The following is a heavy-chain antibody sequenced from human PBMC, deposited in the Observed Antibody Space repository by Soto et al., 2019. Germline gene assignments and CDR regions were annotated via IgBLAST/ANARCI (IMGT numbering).Heavy chain of an antibody. J-gene: IGHJ4*02. CDR2: ISYSGST. V-gene: IGHV4-30-4*01. D-gene: IGHD1-7*01. CDR3: ATMGTPATGLYYFDY. Sequence: QVQLQESGPGLVKPSQTLSLTCTVSGGSISSGNYHWSWIRQPPGKGLEWIGFISYSGSTYYSASRQSRVTMSVDTSKNQFSLNLSFVTAADTAVYYCATMGTPATGLYYFDYWGQGTLVTVSS. CDR1: GGSISSGNYH.